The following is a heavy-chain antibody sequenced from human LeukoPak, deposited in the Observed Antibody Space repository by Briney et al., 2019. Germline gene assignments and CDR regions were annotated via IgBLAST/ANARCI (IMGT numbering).Heavy chain of an antibody. CDR2: ITSGGSTR. D-gene: IGHD3-10*01. Sequence: PGGSLRLSCAASGFTLSSYEMSWVRQAPGKGLEWVSYITSGGSTRYYADSVRGRFTISRDNAKNSLYLQMNSLRAEDTAVYYCATTLEPSGSYSCWGQGTLVTVSS. V-gene: IGHV3-48*03. CDR1: GFTLSSYE. J-gene: IGHJ4*02. CDR3: ATTLEPSGSYSC.